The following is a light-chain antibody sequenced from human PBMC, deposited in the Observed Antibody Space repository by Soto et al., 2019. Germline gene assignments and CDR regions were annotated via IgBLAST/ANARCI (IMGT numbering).Light chain of an antibody. Sequence: QSVLTQPPSASGSPGQSVTISCTGTSSDVGGYNYVPWYQQHPGKAPRLMIYEVSKRPSGVPDRFSGSKSGNTASLPVSGLQAEDEADYYCSSYAGSNNFGVFGTGTKVTVL. V-gene: IGLV2-8*01. CDR1: SSDVGGYNY. J-gene: IGLJ1*01. CDR3: SSYAGSNNFGV. CDR2: EVS.